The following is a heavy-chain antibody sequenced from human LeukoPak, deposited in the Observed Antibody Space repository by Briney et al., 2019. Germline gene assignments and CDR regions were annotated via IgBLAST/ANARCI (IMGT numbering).Heavy chain of an antibody. CDR1: GYTFTSYG. CDR2: ISAYNGNT. V-gene: IGHV1-18*01. J-gene: IGHJ5*02. CDR3: ASSSDGNWFDP. D-gene: IGHD6-19*01. Sequence: ASVKVSCKASGYTFTSYGISWVRQAPGQGLEWMGWISAYNGNTNYAQKLQGRVTMTTDTSTSTAYMELSSLRSEDTAVYYCASSSDGNWFDPWGQGTLVTVSS.